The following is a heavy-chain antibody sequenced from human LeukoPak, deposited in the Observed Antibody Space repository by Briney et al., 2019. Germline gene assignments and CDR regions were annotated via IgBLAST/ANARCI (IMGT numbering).Heavy chain of an antibody. CDR1: GYTFTSYA. Sequence: ASVKVSCKASGYTFTSYAISWVRQPPGQGLDWMGWISLYNPKTSYAQKFQGRVTMTTDTSTSTAYMELRSLRSDDTAVYYCARLGVAGDPSSAEYFQHWGQGTLLTVSS. V-gene: IGHV1-18*01. D-gene: IGHD6-19*01. J-gene: IGHJ1*01. CDR3: ARLGVAGDPSSAEYFQH. CDR2: ISLYNPKT.